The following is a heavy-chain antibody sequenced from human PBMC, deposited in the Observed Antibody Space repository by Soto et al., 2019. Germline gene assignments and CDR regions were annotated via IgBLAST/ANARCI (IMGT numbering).Heavy chain of an antibody. CDR2: INHSGST. V-gene: IGHV4-34*01. CDR1: GGSFSGYY. J-gene: IGHJ5*02. D-gene: IGHD6-6*01. CDR3: ARGGRAGIAARIRFDP. Sequence: SETLSLTCAVYGGSFSGYYWSWIRQPPGKGLEWIGEINHSGSTNYNPSLKSRVTISVDTSKNQFSLKLSSVTAADTAVYYCARGGRAGIAARIRFDPWGQGTLVTVSS.